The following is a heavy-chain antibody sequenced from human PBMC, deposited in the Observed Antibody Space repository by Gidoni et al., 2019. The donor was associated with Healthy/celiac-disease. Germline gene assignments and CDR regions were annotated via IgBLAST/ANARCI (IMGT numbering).Heavy chain of an antibody. Sequence: VQLQQRGAGLWKSSETLSHTCAGHGRSCRGYYWRWIRQPPGKGLEWLGEIHHSGSTNYNPPLHSRVPISVATSKPQFPLKLSSVPPAHPAVYYCARGVGQLWPPEKKFDYWGQGTLVTVSS. J-gene: IGHJ4*02. CDR2: IHHSGST. V-gene: IGHV4-34*01. CDR3: ARGVGQLWPPEKKFDY. D-gene: IGHD5-18*01. CDR1: GRSCRGYY.